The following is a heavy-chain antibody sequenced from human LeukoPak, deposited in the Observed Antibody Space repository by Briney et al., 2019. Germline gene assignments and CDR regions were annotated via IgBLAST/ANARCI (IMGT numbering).Heavy chain of an antibody. V-gene: IGHV3-21*01. CDR3: ARFAYCGGDCFYFDH. CDR1: GFTFSTHK. D-gene: IGHD2-21*01. CDR2: ISTNNGYT. J-gene: IGHJ4*01. Sequence: GGSLRLSCAASGFTFSTHKMNWVRQAPGKGLEWVSLISTNNGYTYYAESVKGRFTIARDNAENSLYLQMDSLRADDTAVYYCARFAYCGGDCFYFDHWGHGTLVTVSS.